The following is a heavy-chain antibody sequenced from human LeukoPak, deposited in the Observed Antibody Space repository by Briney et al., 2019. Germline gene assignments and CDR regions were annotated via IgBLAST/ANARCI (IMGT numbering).Heavy chain of an antibody. V-gene: IGHV3-15*01. D-gene: IGHD2-2*01. CDR3: ARDGSSTSFYYYYMDV. CDR2: IKSKTDGGTT. Sequence: PGGSLRLSCAASGFTFSNAWMSWVRQAPGKGLEWVGRIKSKTDGGTTDYAAPVKGRFTISRDDSKNTLYLQMNSLRAEDTAVYYCARDGSSTSFYYYYMDVWGKGTTVTISS. J-gene: IGHJ6*03. CDR1: GFTFSNAW.